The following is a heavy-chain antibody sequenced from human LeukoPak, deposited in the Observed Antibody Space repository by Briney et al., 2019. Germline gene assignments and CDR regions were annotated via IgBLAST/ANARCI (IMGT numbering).Heavy chain of an antibody. J-gene: IGHJ4*02. CDR1: GGSISSSSYY. Sequence: PSETLSLTCTVSGGSISSSSYYWGWIRQPPGKGLEWIGSIYYSGSTYYNPSLKSRVTISVDTSKNQFSLKLSSVTAADTAVYYCARGTNYYDSSGLIRFFDYWGQGTLVTVSS. CDR2: IYYSGST. V-gene: IGHV4-39*01. CDR3: ARGTNYYDSSGLIRFFDY. D-gene: IGHD3-22*01.